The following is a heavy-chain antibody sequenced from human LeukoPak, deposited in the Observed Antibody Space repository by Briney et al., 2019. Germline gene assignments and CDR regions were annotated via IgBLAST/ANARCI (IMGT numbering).Heavy chain of an antibody. J-gene: IGHJ3*02. V-gene: IGHV4-39*07. Sequence: SETLSLTCTVSGGSMNINNYYWAWIRQPPGKGLEWLGSIYYTGTTYYNPSLNHRVTISVDTSQNQFSLKLSSVTAADTAVYYCARWSRAYSGSYLDAFDIWGQGTMVTVSS. CDR1: GGSMNINNYY. CDR2: IYYTGTT. CDR3: ARWSRAYSGSYLDAFDI. D-gene: IGHD1-26*01.